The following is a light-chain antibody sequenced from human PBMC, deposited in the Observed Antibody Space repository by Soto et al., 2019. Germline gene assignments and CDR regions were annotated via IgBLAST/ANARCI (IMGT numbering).Light chain of an antibody. CDR3: SSYARSNTLL. Sequence: QSVLTQPASVSGSPGQSITISCTGTSSDVGGYNFVSWYQHYPGKAPKLMIYDVTNRPSGVSNRFSGSKSGNTASLTISGLQAEDEADYYCSSYARSNTLLFGGGTKLTVL. CDR1: SSDVGGYNF. V-gene: IGLV2-14*03. J-gene: IGLJ2*01. CDR2: DVT.